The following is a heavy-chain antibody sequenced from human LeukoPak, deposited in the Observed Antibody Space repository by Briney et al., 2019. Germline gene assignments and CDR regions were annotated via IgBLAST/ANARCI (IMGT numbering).Heavy chain of an antibody. Sequence: GGSLRLSCAASGFTFSNFWMQWVRQVPGQGLVWVSGISDEGSTYYADSVKGRFTISRDNSKNTLYLQMSSLRAEDTAVYYCARSIEYWGQGTLVTVSS. CDR1: GFTFSNFW. CDR2: ISDEGST. J-gene: IGHJ4*02. V-gene: IGHV3-74*01. CDR3: ARSIEY.